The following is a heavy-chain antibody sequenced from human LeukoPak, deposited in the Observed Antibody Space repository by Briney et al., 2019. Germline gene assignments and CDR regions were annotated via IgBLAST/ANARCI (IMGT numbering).Heavy chain of an antibody. V-gene: IGHV3-11*05. CDR2: ISSSSSYT. CDR3: ARVPWTAPAY. D-gene: IGHD1-1*01. J-gene: IGHJ4*02. Sequence: PGGSLRLSCAASGFTFSDYYMSWIRQAPGKGLEWVSYISSSSSYTNYADSVKGRFTISRDNAKNSLFLQMSSLRAEDTAIYYCARVPWTAPAYWGQGTLVTVSS. CDR1: GFTFSDYY.